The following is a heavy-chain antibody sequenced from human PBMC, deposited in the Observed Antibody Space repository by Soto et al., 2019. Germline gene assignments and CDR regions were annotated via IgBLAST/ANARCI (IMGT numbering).Heavy chain of an antibody. CDR3: GRLEGLATIPYYFAY. CDR2: VYYSGST. V-gene: IGHV4-39*01. Sequence: SETLSLTCTVSGGSVSSSSYYWGWVRQPPGKGLEWIGSVYYSGSTYYNPSLESRVTISVDKSKNQFSLKLMSLSAADTAVYYCGRLEGLATIPYYFAYCGQGALVTVSP. D-gene: IGHD3-9*01. CDR1: GGSVSSSSYY. J-gene: IGHJ4*02.